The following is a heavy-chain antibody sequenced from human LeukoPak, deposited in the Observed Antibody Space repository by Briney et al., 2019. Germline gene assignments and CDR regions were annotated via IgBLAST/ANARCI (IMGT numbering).Heavy chain of an antibody. J-gene: IGHJ4*02. CDR1: GFTFSDYY. CDR3: ATNPPGIAVAGNGNFDN. Sequence: GGSLRLSCAASGFTFSDYYMSWIRQAPGKGLEWVSYISSSGSTIYYADSVKGRFTISRDNAKNSLYLQMESLRAEDTAFYYCATNPPGIAVAGNGNFDNWGQGTLVTVSS. CDR2: ISSSGSTI. D-gene: IGHD6-19*01. V-gene: IGHV3-11*01.